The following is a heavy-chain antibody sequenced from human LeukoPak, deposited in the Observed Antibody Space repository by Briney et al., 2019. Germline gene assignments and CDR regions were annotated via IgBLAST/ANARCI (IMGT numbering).Heavy chain of an antibody. J-gene: IGHJ4*02. CDR3: ARVGIAVAGGFDY. V-gene: IGHV3-21*01. CDR1: GFTFSSYS. Sequence: GGSLRLSCAASGFTFSSYSMNWVRQAPGTGLEWVSSISISASHIYYADSVKGRFTISRDNAKNSLYLQMNSLRAEDTAVYYCARVGIAVAGGFDYWGQGTLVTVSS. D-gene: IGHD6-19*01. CDR2: ISISASHI.